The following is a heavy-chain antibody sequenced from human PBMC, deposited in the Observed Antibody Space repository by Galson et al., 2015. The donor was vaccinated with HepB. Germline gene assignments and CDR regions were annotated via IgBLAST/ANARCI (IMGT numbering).Heavy chain of an antibody. D-gene: IGHD5-24*01. V-gene: IGHV4-39*01. CDR2: ISYSGST. CDR3: ARHVGDGYNPYWNFDL. CDR1: SGSISSTSYY. J-gene: IGHJ2*01. Sequence: SETLSLTCTVSSGSISSTSYYWGWIRQPPGKGLEWIGSISYSGSTYYNPSLKSRVTISVDTSKNHFSLNLRSVTAADTAMYYCARHVGDGYNPYWNFDLWGRGTLVTVSS.